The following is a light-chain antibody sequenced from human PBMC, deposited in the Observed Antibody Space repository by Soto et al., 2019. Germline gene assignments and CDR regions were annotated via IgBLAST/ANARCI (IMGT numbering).Light chain of an antibody. J-gene: IGLJ3*02. CDR2: EVN. V-gene: IGLV1-44*01. Sequence: QSVLTQQPSASGTPGQRVTLSCSGSSSNIGYNAVNWYQQLPGTAPKLMIYEVNNRPSGVPDRFSGSKSGSTASLTISGLQAEDEAEYYCCLSPGSLTWLFGGGTKLTVL. CDR1: SSNIGYNA. CDR3: CLSPGSLTWL.